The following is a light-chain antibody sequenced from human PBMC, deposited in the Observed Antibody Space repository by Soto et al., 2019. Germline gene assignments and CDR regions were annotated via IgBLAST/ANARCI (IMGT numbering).Light chain of an antibody. V-gene: IGLV2-23*02. Sequence: QSALTQPASVSGSPGQAITISCTGTSSDVGSYEFVSWYQHHPGKAPTLIIYEVSKRPSGVSYRFSGSKSGNTASLTLSGLQAEDEADYCCCSYAGRSTWVFGGGTKLTVL. CDR1: SSDVGSYEF. CDR2: EVS. J-gene: IGLJ3*02. CDR3: CSYAGRSTWV.